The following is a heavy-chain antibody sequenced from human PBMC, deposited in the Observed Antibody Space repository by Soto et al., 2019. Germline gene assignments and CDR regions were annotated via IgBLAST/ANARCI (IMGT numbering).Heavy chain of an antibody. CDR2: INHSGST. CDR3: AFTISWGNNDAFDI. Sequence: QVQLQQWGAGLLKPSETLSLTCAVYGGSFSGYYWSWIRQPPGKGLEWIGEINHSGSTNYNPSLKSRVTISVDTSTIQFALKLSSVTAADTAVYYCAFTISWGNNDAFDIWGQGTMVTVSS. V-gene: IGHV4-34*01. D-gene: IGHD3-9*01. J-gene: IGHJ3*02. CDR1: GGSFSGYY.